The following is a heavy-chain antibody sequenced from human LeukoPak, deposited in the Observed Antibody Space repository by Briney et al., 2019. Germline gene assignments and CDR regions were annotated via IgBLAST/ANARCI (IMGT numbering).Heavy chain of an antibody. CDR2: ISYDGSNK. CDR3: AKARDDYVWGSYLAF. J-gene: IGHJ4*02. D-gene: IGHD3-16*02. Sequence: GGSLRLSCAASGFTFSSYGMHWVRQAPDKGLEWVAVISYDGSNKYYADSVKGRFTISRDNSKNTLYLQMNSLRAEDTAVYYCAKARDDYVWGSYLAFWGQGTLVTVSS. V-gene: IGHV3-30*18. CDR1: GFTFSSYG.